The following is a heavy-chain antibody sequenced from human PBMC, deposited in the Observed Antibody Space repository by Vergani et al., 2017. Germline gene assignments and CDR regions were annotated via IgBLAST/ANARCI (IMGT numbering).Heavy chain of an antibody. CDR3: AKDTGYSSSWSYMDV. D-gene: IGHD6-13*01. CDR2: ISSSSSYI. Sequence: EVQLVESGGGLVKPGGSLRLSCAASGFTFSSYSMNWVRQAPGKGLEWVSSISSSSSYIYYADSVKGRFTISRDNAKNSLYLQMNSLRAEDTAVYYCAKDTGYSSSWSYMDVWGKGTTVTVSS. V-gene: IGHV3-21*01. CDR1: GFTFSSYS. J-gene: IGHJ6*03.